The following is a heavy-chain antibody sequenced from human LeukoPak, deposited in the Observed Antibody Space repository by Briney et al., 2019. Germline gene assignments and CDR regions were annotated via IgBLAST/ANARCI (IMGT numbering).Heavy chain of an antibody. CDR3: ARDGGYCSGVTCYNHYYYMDV. J-gene: IGHJ6*03. D-gene: IGHD2-15*01. CDR1: GYSISSGYY. Sequence: SETLSLTCTVSGYSISSGYYWGWIRQPPGKGLEWIGEINHSGSTNYNPSLKSRVTISVDTPKNQFSLKLSSVTAADTAVYYCARDGGYCSGVTCYNHYYYMDVWGKGTTVTISS. CDR2: INHSGST. V-gene: IGHV4-38-2*02.